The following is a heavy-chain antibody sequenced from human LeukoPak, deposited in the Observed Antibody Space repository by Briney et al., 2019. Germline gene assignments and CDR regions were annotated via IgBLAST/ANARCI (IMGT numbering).Heavy chain of an antibody. J-gene: IGHJ4*02. V-gene: IGHV1-69*04. CDR1: GGTSSSYA. CDR2: IIPILGIA. D-gene: IGHD6-13*01. CDR3: ARSGAGETENY. Sequence: ASVKVSCKASGGTSSSYAISWVRQAPGQGLEWMGRIIPILGIANYAQKFQGRVTITADKSTSTAYMELSSLRSEDTAVYYCARSGAGETENYWGQGTLVTVSS.